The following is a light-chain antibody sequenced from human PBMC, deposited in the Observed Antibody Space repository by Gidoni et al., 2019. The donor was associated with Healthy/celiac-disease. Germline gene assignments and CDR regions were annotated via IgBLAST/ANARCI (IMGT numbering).Light chain of an antibody. V-gene: IGLV3-19*01. CDR3: NSRDSSGNHLDVV. Sequence: SSELTQDPAVSVALVQTVRITCQGDSLRSYYASWYQQKPGQAPVLVIYSKNNRPSGIPDRFSGSSSGNTASLTITGAQAEDEADYYCNSRDSSGNHLDVVFGGGTKLTVL. CDR2: SKN. CDR1: SLRSYY. J-gene: IGLJ2*01.